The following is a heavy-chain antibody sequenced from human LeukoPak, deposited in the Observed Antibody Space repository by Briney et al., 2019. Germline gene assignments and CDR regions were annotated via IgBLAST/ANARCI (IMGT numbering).Heavy chain of an antibody. D-gene: IGHD6-19*01. J-gene: IGHJ6*03. CDR2: ISAYNGNT. V-gene: IGHV1-18*04. CDR1: GYTFTGYY. Sequence: ASVKVSCKASGYTFTGYYMHWVRQAPGQGLEWMGWISAYNGNTNYAQKLQGRVTMTTDTSTSTAYMELRSLRSDDTAVYYCARGESSSGWPHYYYYMDVWGKGTTVTVSS. CDR3: ARGESSSGWPHYYYYMDV.